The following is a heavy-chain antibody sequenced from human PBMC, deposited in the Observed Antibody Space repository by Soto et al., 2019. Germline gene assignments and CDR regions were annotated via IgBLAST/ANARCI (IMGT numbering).Heavy chain of an antibody. Sequence: EVQLVESGGGLVQPGGSLRLSCAASGFTFSSYSMNWVRQAPGKGLEWVSCISSSSSTIYYADSVKGRFTISRDNAKNSLYLQMNSLRDEDTAVYYCARERISKYYFDYWGQGTLVTVSS. CDR1: GFTFSSYS. CDR3: ARERISKYYFDY. D-gene: IGHD2-15*01. V-gene: IGHV3-48*02. J-gene: IGHJ4*02. CDR2: ISSSSSTI.